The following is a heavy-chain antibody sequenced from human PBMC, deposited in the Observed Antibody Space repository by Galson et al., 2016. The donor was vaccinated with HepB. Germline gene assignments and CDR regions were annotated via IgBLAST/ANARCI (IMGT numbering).Heavy chain of an antibody. D-gene: IGHD3-3*01. V-gene: IGHV3-21*01. CDR3: AREGSGMTNCGVAFDF. CDR2: VTGGSNFI. J-gene: IGHJ4*02. CDR1: GFTFSSYS. Sequence: SLRLSCAASGFTFSSYSMHWVRQAPGKGLEWVSSVTGGSNFINYSDSVKGRFTISRDNAKNSLYLQMDSLRVEDTGVYYCAREGSGMTNCGVAFDFWGQGTRLTVSS.